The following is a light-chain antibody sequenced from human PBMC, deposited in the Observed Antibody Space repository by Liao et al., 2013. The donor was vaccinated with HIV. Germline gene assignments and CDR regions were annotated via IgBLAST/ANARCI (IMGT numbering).Light chain of an antibody. CDR2: KDS. CDR1: NIRTKS. CDR3: QSADSSGTCPV. Sequence: SYELTQPPSVSVAPGEPAKITCGGNNIRTKSVHWYQQKPGQAPVLLIYKDSERPSGIPERFSGSSSGTTVTLTISGVQAEDEADYYCQSADSSGTCPVFGGGTKLTVL. J-gene: IGLJ3*02. V-gene: IGLV3-25*03.